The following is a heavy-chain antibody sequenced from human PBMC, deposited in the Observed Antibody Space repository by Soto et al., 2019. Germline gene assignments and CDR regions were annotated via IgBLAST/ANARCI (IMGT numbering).Heavy chain of an antibody. J-gene: IGHJ4*02. CDR2: IVNHGGWK. CDR3: ARDDEYDDNGLAY. CDR1: GFSFSSYG. D-gene: IGHD1-1*01. V-gene: IGHV3-33*01. Sequence: QVQLVESGGGVVQPGTSLRLSCAASGFSFSSYGMHWVRQAPGKGLEWVAVIVNHGGWKDYADSVRGRFTISRDNSRDTLFLEMNSLRVDDTAIYYCARDDEYDDNGLAYWGQGSLVTVSS.